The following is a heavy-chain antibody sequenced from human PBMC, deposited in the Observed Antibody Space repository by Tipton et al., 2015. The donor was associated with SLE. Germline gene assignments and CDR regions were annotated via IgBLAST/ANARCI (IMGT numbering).Heavy chain of an antibody. Sequence: TLSLTCTVSGGSINSDTYYWNWIRQPAGKGLEWIGRIYSSGSTSYNPSLKSRVTISVDTSKNQFSLKLSSVTAADTAVYYCATGGYITSWSLPFDYWGQGILVTVSS. V-gene: IGHV4-61*02. J-gene: IGHJ4*02. CDR3: ATGGYITSWSLPFDY. CDR1: GGSINSDTYY. D-gene: IGHD5-12*01. CDR2: IYSSGST.